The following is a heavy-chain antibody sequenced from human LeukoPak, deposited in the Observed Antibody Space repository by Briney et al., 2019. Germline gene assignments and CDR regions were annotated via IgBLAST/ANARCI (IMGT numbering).Heavy chain of an antibody. CDR2: ISAYNGNT. CDR1: GYTFTSYG. J-gene: IGHJ5*02. V-gene: IGHV1-18*01. CDR3: ARAAGVGAYDFWSGSGWFDP. Sequence: ASVKVSCKASGYTFTSYGISWVRQAPGQGLEWMGWISAYNGNTNYAQKLQGRVTMTTDTSTSTAYMELRSLRSDDTAVYYCARAAGVGAYDFWSGSGWFDPWGQGTLVTVSS. D-gene: IGHD3-3*01.